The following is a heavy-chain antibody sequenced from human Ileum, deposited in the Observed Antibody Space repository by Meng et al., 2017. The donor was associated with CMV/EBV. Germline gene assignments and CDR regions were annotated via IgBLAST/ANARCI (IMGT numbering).Heavy chain of an antibody. D-gene: IGHD3-3*01. Sequence: QLEESGPGCVNPPETLSLTFTASGGPTTSSTSHWGWIRQPPGKGLEWIGSVYYSGTTYYTPSLKSRVNMSIDTSKNRFSLKLSSATAADTAVYYCARNVGFYSSQIAYWGQGALVTVSS. V-gene: IGHV4-39*07. CDR3: ARNVGFYSSQIAY. CDR2: VYYSGTT. J-gene: IGHJ4*02. CDR1: GGPTTSSTSH.